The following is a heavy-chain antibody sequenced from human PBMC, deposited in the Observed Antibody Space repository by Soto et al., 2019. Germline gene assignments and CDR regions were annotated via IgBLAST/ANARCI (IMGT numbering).Heavy chain of an antibody. CDR3: ASSAPDYYYDSSGFEN. Sequence: SETLSLTCTFSGGSIISYYWSWIRQPPGKGLEWIGNIYYSGSANYKPSLKSRVTISVDTSKNQFSLKLSSVTAADTAVYYCASSAPDYYYDSSGFENWGQGALVTVSS. CDR2: IYYSGSA. J-gene: IGHJ4*02. D-gene: IGHD3-22*01. CDR1: GGSIISYY. V-gene: IGHV4-59*01.